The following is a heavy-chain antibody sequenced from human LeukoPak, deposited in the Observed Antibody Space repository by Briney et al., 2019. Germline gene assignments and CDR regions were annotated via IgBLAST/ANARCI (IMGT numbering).Heavy chain of an antibody. D-gene: IGHD3-10*01. Sequence: PSETLSLTCAVYGGSFSGYYWSWIRQVPGKGLEWLGEINQSGRTNYNPSLKSRVTISVDPSKNQISLNLSFVTATDTAVYYCARGWFGFWHNIYLAENAFDLWGPGTMVTVSS. J-gene: IGHJ3*01. CDR3: ARGWFGFWHNIYLAENAFDL. CDR2: INQSGRT. V-gene: IGHV4-34*01. CDR1: GGSFSGYY.